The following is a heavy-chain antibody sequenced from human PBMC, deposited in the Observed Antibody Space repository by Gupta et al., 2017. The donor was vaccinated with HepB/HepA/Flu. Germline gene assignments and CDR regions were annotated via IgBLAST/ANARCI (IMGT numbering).Heavy chain of an antibody. CDR1: GFTFSTSS. D-gene: IGHD5-24*01. V-gene: IGHV3-21*01. J-gene: IGHJ4*02. CDR2: MSSSGDYI. CDR3: ARGGEMTIINTGGTGY. Sequence: EVHLVESGGGLVQPGGSLRLSCDASGFTFSTSSMKWVRQAPGKGLEWVSSMSSSGDYIYYADSVKGRFTISRDNARNSLYLQMNSLRAEDTAVYYCARGGEMTIINTGGTGYWGQGTLVTVSS.